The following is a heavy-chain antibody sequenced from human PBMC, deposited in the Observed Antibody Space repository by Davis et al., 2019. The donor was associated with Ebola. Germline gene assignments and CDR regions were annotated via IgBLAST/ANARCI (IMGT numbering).Heavy chain of an antibody. J-gene: IGHJ3*02. CDR2: ISAYNGNT. CDR1: DYTFKNYV. V-gene: IGHV1-18*01. CDR3: ARTSIVGTTTTASDI. D-gene: IGHD1-26*01. Sequence: ASVKVSCKASDYTFKNYVISWVRQAPGQGLEWMGWISAYNGNTNYAQILQGRVTMTTDTSTGTAYMELRSLRSDDTAVYFCARTSIVGTTTTASDIWGQGTKVTDSS.